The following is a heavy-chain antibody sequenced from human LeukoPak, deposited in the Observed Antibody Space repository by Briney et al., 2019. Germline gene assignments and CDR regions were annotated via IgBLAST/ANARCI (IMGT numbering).Heavy chain of an antibody. J-gene: IGHJ4*02. CDR3: ARDPTNWGSDYYFDY. CDR1: GFTFSSYW. Sequence: PGGSLTLFCAASGFTFSSYWMHWVRHAPGKGLVWVSRINSDGSSTSYADSVKGRFNISRDDAKNTLYLQMNSLRAEDTAVYYCARDPTNWGSDYYFDYWGQGTLVTVSS. D-gene: IGHD7-27*01. V-gene: IGHV3-74*01. CDR2: INSDGSST.